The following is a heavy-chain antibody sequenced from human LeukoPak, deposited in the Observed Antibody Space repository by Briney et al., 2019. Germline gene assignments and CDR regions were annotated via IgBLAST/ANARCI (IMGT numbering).Heavy chain of an antibody. CDR2: ISGTGATT. D-gene: IGHD6-19*01. V-gene: IGHV3-23*01. CDR3: AKDRRTVGSAWYENDF. CDR1: GFTFSTYA. Sequence: GGSLRLSCAASGFTFSTYAMIWVRQAPGQGLEWVSVISGTGATTHYADSVRGRFTISRDNSKNTLYLQMNSLRAEDTALYYCAKDRRTVGSAWYENDFWGQGTLVTVSS. J-gene: IGHJ4*02.